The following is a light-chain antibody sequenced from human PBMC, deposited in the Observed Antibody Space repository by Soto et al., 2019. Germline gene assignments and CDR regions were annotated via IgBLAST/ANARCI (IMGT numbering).Light chain of an antibody. CDR2: GAS. Sequence: EIVLTQSPATLSLSPWERATLSCRASQSVSSSYLAWYEQKPGQAPRLLIYGASSRATGIPDRFSGSGSGTDFSLTISRLEPEDFAVYYCQRYGNSPETFGQGTKVDIK. CDR3: QRYGNSPET. J-gene: IGKJ1*01. V-gene: IGKV3-20*01. CDR1: QSVSSSY.